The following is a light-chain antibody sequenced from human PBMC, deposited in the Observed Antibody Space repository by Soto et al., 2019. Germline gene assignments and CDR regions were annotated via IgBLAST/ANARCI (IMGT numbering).Light chain of an antibody. V-gene: IGLV1-44*01. CDR3: ATWDDSLNGYV. J-gene: IGLJ1*01. CDR1: SSNIGANT. Sequence: HSVLTQPPSASGTPGQRVTISCSGGSSNIGANTVTCYQQLPGTAPKLLIFGNNHRPSGVPDRFSGSKSGTSGSLAISGLQSEDEADYYFATWDDSLNGYVFGAGTTVTV. CDR2: GNN.